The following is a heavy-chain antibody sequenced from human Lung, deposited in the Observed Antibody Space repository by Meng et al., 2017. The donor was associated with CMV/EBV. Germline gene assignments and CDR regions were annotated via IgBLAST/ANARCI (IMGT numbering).Heavy chain of an antibody. J-gene: IGHJ4*02. CDR3: ARTPIAVAGTYDY. V-gene: IGHV3-20*03. CDR1: GFTFDDYG. CDR2: INWNGGST. Sequence: GGSXRLXXAASGFTFDDYGMSWVRQAPGKGLEWVSGINWNGGSTGYADAVKGRFTISRDNAKNSLYLQMNSLRAEDTALYYCARTPIAVAGTYDYWGQGTXVTVSS. D-gene: IGHD6-19*01.